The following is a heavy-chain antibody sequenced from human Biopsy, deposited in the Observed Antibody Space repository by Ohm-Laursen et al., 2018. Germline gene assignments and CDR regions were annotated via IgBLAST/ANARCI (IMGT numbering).Heavy chain of an antibody. CDR2: IYPGGST. CDR3: GRREVVITHDAFDT. J-gene: IGHJ3*02. CDR1: GGDINNYY. D-gene: IGHD3-22*01. V-gene: IGHV4-4*07. Sequence: SETLSLTCHVSGGDINNYYWSWIRQPAGKGLEWIGRIYPGGSTNYNPSLKSRVTMSVDTSKNQFSLKLNSVTAADTAVYYCGRREVVITHDAFDTWGQGTMVTVSS.